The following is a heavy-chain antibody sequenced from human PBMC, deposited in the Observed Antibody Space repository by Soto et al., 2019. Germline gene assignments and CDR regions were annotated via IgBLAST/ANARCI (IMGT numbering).Heavy chain of an antibody. D-gene: IGHD6-6*01. CDR1: GFRFSSYA. CDR3: ASSSALWHGMDA. J-gene: IGHJ6*02. Sequence: LRLSCAAPGFRFSSYAMSWVRQAPGQGPEWLSVISASGGSAYYADSVRGRFTISRDNSKNTLYLQMKSLGAEDTAVYYCASSSALWHGMDAWGQGTTVTVS. V-gene: IGHV3-23*01. CDR2: ISASGGSA.